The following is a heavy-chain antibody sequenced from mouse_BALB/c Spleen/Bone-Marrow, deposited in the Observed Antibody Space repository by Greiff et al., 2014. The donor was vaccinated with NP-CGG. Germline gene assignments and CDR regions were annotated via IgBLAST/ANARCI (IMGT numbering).Heavy chain of an antibody. CDR1: GFTFSSYA. J-gene: IGHJ3*01. CDR3: ARRRDGYSPFAD. D-gene: IGHD2-3*01. V-gene: IGHV5-9-3*01. CDR2: ISSGGSYT. Sequence: VQLKESGGGLVKPGGSLKLSCAASGFTFSSYAMSWVRQTPEKRLEWVATISSGGSYTYYPASVKGRFTISRDNAKNTLYLQKVRLRSEDTAKYYCARRRDGYSPFADWGQGTLVTVSA.